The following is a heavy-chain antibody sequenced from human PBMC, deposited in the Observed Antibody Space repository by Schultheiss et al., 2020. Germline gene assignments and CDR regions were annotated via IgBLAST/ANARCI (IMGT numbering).Heavy chain of an antibody. D-gene: IGHD3-16*02. CDR2: ISSSGSTI. V-gene: IGHV3-48*04. CDR1: GFTFSSYA. Sequence: GGSLRLSCAASGFTFSSYAMSWVRQAPGKGLEWVSYISSSGSTIYYADSVRGRFTISRDNAKNSLYLQMNSLRAEDTAVYYCARVPDYDYVWGSYRYTGTRTEYYFDYWGQGTLVTVSS. CDR3: ARVPDYDYVWGSYRYTGTRTEYYFDY. J-gene: IGHJ4*02.